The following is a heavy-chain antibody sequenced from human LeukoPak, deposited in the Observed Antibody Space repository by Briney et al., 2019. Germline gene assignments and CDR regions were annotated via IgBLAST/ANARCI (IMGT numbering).Heavy chain of an antibody. Sequence: PSETLSLTCSISDGSINSISNYWGWIRQPPGKGLQWIGRIHTSGSTNYNPSLKSRVTISVDTSKNQFSLKLSSVTATDTAVYYCARGGPYYYDSSGYYEMFGHAFDIWGQGTMVTVSS. D-gene: IGHD3-22*01. V-gene: IGHV4-61*02. J-gene: IGHJ3*02. CDR2: IHTSGST. CDR1: DGSINSISNY. CDR3: ARGGPYYYDSSGYYEMFGHAFDI.